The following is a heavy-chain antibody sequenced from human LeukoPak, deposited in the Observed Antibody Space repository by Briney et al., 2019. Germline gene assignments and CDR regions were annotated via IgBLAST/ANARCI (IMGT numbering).Heavy chain of an antibody. J-gene: IGHJ4*02. CDR1: GYTFTSYY. Sequence: ASVKVSCKASGYTFTSYYMHWVRQAPGQGLEWMGMINPSGGITSYAQNFQGRVTMTRDTSTRTVYMEMSSLRSEDTAVYYCARVSGWYEAWDYFDYWGQGTLVTVSS. D-gene: IGHD6-19*01. CDR2: INPSGGIT. V-gene: IGHV1-46*01. CDR3: ARVSGWYEAWDYFDY.